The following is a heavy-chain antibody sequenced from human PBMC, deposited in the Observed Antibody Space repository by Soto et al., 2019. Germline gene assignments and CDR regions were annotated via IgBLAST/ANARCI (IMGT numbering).Heavy chain of an antibody. J-gene: IGHJ4*02. V-gene: IGHV1-46*01. CDR1: GYNFTSYY. D-gene: IGHD1-26*01. Sequence: ASVKVSCKASGYNFTSYYMHWVRQAPGQGLEWMGIINPSGCSTSYAQKFQGRGTMTRDTSTSTVDKELSSLRSEETAVYYCARDAAKVSGSHGIWGQGTLVTVSS. CDR3: ARDAAKVSGSHGI. CDR2: INPSGCST.